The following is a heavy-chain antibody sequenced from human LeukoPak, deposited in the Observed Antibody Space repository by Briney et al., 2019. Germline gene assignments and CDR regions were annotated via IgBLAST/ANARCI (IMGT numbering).Heavy chain of an antibody. D-gene: IGHD6-19*01. CDR3: ARLNTVAGTDKFDY. CDR1: EFTFFTYW. J-gene: IGHJ4*02. CDR2: INHSGST. Sequence: GSLRLSCAASEFTFFTYWMSWVRQPPGKGLEWIGEINHSGSTNYNPSLKSRVTISVDTSKNQFSLKLSSVTAADTAVYYCARLNTVAGTDKFDYWGQGTLVTVSS. V-gene: IGHV4-34*01.